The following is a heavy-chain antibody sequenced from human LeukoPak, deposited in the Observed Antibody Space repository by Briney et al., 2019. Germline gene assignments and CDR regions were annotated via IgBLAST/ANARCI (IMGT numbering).Heavy chain of an antibody. CDR2: IGNIISTT. CDR1: GFTFRNYQ. Sequence: GRSLRLSCAASGFTFRNYQMNWVRQAPGKGLEWVSYIGNIISTTHYADSVRGRFTVSRDDAKSSLYLQMSSLRVEGTAVYYCARTAYDLRGQSLVPGLDSWGQGTLVTVSS. J-gene: IGHJ4*02. D-gene: IGHD6-19*01. CDR3: ARTAYDLRGQSLVPGLDS. V-gene: IGHV3-48*03.